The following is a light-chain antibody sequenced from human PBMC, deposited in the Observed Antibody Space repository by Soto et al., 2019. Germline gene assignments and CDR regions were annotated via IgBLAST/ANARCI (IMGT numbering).Light chain of an antibody. V-gene: IGKV3-20*01. CDR3: QQYGSSLGT. CDR1: QSVSSSY. J-gene: IGKJ5*01. CDR2: GAS. Sequence: EIVLTQSPATLSVSPGERVTLSCRASQSVSSSYLAWYQQKPGQAPRLLIYGASSRATGIPDRFSGSGSGTDFTLTISRLGPEDFAVYYCQQYGSSLGTFGQGTRLEIK.